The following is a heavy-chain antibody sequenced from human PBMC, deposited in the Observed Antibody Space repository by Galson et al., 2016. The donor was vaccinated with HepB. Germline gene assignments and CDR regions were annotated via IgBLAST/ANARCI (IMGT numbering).Heavy chain of an antibody. V-gene: IGHV3-11*01. CDR2: ISTSGETI. CDR1: GFTFSDNY. CDR3: ARRGRWHYGLDV. J-gene: IGHJ6*04. Sequence: SLRLSCAASGFTFSDNYMTWIRRAPGKGLEWTSYISTSGETIYYADSVKGRFTISRDNATGSLYLQMNGLRVEETAVYFCARRGRWHYGLDVWGKGTAVTVSS. D-gene: IGHD5-24*01.